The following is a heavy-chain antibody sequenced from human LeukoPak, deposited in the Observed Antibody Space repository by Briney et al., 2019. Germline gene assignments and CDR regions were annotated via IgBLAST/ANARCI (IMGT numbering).Heavy chain of an antibody. D-gene: IGHD6-19*01. CDR3: ARGPRNSDWYSIDY. J-gene: IGHJ4*02. Sequence: PSETLSLTCTVSGGSISSYFWSWIRQPAGKGLEWIGRIYTSGSTDYNPSLKSRVTMSVDTSKNQFSLKLNSVTAADTAVYYCARGPRNSDWYSIDYWGEGTLGTVSS. CDR2: IYTSGST. V-gene: IGHV4-4*07. CDR1: GGSISSYF.